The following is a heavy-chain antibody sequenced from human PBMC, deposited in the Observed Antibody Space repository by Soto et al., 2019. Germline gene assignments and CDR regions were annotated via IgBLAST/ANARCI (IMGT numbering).Heavy chain of an antibody. Sequence: QVQLVESGGGVVQPGRSLRLSRAASGFTFSSYGMHWVRQAPGKGLEWVAVISYDGSNKYYADSVKGRFTISRDNSKNTLYLQMNSLRAEDTAVYYCAKEIYSSSPWGMDVWGQGTTVTVSS. CDR1: GFTFSSYG. J-gene: IGHJ6*02. V-gene: IGHV3-30*18. CDR3: AKEIYSSSPWGMDV. CDR2: ISYDGSNK. D-gene: IGHD6-6*01.